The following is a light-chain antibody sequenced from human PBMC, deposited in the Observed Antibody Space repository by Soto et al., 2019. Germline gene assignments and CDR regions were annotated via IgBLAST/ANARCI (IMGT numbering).Light chain of an antibody. CDR1: QSLLHSNGYDS. CDR2: LGS. V-gene: IGKV2-28*01. CDR3: MQALQSPPT. Sequence: EIVMTQSPLSLPVTPGEPASISCRSGQSLLHSNGYDSLDWYLQKPGQSPQLLIYLGSNRASGVXAXXRGSGSGTDFTLKISRVEADAVGVYYCMQALQSPPTFGQGTKVEIK. J-gene: IGKJ1*01.